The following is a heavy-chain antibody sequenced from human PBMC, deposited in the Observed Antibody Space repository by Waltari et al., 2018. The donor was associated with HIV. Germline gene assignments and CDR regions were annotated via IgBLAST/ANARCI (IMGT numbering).Heavy chain of an antibody. CDR2: INYSGNT. V-gene: IGHV4-34*01. Sequence: QVQLQQWGAGLLKPSETLSLTCPAYGGSFRGYYWSWIAQPPGKGLEWIGEINYSGNTNNNPSLKSRVTISVDTSKNQFSLKLSSVTAADTAVYYWASNFYYYDSSGYPGYWGQGTLVTVSS. CDR3: ASNFYYYDSSGYPGY. CDR1: GGSFRGYY. J-gene: IGHJ4*02. D-gene: IGHD3-22*01.